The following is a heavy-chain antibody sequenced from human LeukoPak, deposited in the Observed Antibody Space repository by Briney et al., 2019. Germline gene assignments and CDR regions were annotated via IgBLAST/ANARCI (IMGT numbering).Heavy chain of an antibody. V-gene: IGHV4-59*01. CDR1: GGSIRSYY. Sequence: PSETLSLTCTVSGGSIRSYYWSWIRQPPGKGLEWIGYIYYTGTSNCNPSLKSRVTISVDTSKNQFPLKLSSVTAADMAVYYCARGGDYNWFDPWGQGTLVTVSS. CDR3: ARGGDYNWFDP. D-gene: IGHD4-17*01. J-gene: IGHJ5*02. CDR2: IYYTGTS.